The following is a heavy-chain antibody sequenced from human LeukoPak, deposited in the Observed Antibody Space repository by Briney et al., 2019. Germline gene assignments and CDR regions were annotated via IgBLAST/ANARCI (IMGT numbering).Heavy chain of an antibody. Sequence: SETLSLTCTVSGGSISSYYWSWIRQPAGKGLEWIGRIYTCGSTNYNPSLKSRVTMSVDTSKSQFSLKLSSVTAADTAVYYCARGGDYVWGSYRYAWDYWGQGTLVTVSS. J-gene: IGHJ4*02. V-gene: IGHV4-4*07. D-gene: IGHD3-16*02. CDR3: ARGGDYVWGSYRYAWDY. CDR2: IYTCGST. CDR1: GGSISSYY.